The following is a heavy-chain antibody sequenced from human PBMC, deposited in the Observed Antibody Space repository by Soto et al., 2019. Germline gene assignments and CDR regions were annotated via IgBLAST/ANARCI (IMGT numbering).Heavy chain of an antibody. CDR3: AKDIDDYSISCYGMDV. CDR1: GFTFSSYG. Sequence: GGSLRLSCAASGFTFSSYGMHWVRQAPGKGLEWVAVISYDGSNKYYADSVKGRFTISRDNSKNTLYLQMNSLRAEDTAVYYCAKDIDDYSISCYGMDVWGQGTTVTVSS. CDR2: ISYDGSNK. J-gene: IGHJ6*02. D-gene: IGHD4-4*01. V-gene: IGHV3-30*18.